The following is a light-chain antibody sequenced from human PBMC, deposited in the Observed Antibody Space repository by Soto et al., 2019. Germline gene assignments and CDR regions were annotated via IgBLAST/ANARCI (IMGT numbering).Light chain of an antibody. J-gene: IGLJ2*01. V-gene: IGLV2-11*01. CDR1: SSDIGSYNA. CDR3: SSFAPSYRVI. Sequence: QSALTQPRSVSGSPGHSVNISCFGTSSDIGSYNAVSWYQQHPGKAPKLIIFDVFERPSGVPDRFSGAKSGNSASLTISGLQAEDESDYYCSSFAPSYRVIFGGGTKVTVL. CDR2: DVF.